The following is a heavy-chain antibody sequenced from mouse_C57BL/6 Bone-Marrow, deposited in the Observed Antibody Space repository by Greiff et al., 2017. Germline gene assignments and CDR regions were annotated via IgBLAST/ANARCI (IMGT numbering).Heavy chain of an antibody. CDR2: IDPRSGNT. Sequence: QVQLQQPGAELVMPGASVKLSCKASGYTFTSYWMHWVKQRPGQGLEWIGEIDPRSGNTYYNEKFKGKATLTADTSSSTADMELRSLTSEVSAVYFGARALYYYGSSSWGYFDVWGTGTTVTVSS. D-gene: IGHD1-1*01. V-gene: IGHV1-81*01. CDR1: GYTFTSYW. J-gene: IGHJ1*03. CDR3: ARALYYYGSSSWGYFDV.